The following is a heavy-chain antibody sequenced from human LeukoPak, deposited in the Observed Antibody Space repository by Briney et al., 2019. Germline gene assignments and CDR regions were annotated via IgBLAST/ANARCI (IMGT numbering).Heavy chain of an antibody. J-gene: IGHJ4*02. CDR1: GFTFGDYA. V-gene: IGHV3-49*03. Sequence: GGSLRLSCTASGFTFGDYAMSWFRQAPGKGLEWVGFIRSKAYGGTTEYAASVKGRFTISRDNAKNSLYLQMNSLRAEDTAVYYCARDLAFGSYYDSSGFFDYWGQGTLVTVSS. D-gene: IGHD3-22*01. CDR2: IRSKAYGGTT. CDR3: ARDLAFGSYYDSSGFFDY.